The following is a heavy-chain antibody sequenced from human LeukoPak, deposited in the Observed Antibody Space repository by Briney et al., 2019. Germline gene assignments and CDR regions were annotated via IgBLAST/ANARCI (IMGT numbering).Heavy chain of an antibody. V-gene: IGHV3-11*01. Sequence: GGSLRLSCAASGFTFSDYYMSWIRQAPGKGLEWVSHISGSSSSIYYADSVKGRFTISRDNAKNSLYLQMNSLRAEDTAVYYCAREADCSDTSCCNDYWGQGTLVTVSS. CDR2: ISGSSSSI. D-gene: IGHD2-2*01. J-gene: IGHJ4*02. CDR1: GFTFSDYY. CDR3: AREADCSDTSCCNDY.